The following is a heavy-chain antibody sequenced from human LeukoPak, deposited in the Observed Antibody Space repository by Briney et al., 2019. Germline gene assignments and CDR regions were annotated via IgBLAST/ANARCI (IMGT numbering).Heavy chain of an antibody. CDR2: IYYSGST. Sequence: SETLSLTCTVSGGSINSVDYYWNWIRQPPGKGLEWIGSIYYSGSTYYNPSLKSRVTISVDTSKNQFSLRLSSVTAADTAVYYCARSHGSGSYYNAIDYWGQGTLVTVSS. V-gene: IGHV4-39*07. J-gene: IGHJ4*02. CDR1: GGSINSVDYY. D-gene: IGHD3-10*01. CDR3: ARSHGSGSYYNAIDY.